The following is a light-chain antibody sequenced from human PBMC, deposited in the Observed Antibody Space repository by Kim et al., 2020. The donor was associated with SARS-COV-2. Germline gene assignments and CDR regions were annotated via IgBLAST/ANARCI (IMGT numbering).Light chain of an antibody. J-gene: IGKJ1*01. CDR3: QQYGSENPRWT. Sequence: EIVLTQSPGTLSLSPGERATLSCRASQSVSSSYLAWYQQKPGQAPRLLIYGASSRATGIPDRFSGSGSGTDFTLTISRLEPEDFAVYYCQQYGSENPRWTFGQGTKVDIK. V-gene: IGKV3-20*01. CDR1: QSVSSSY. CDR2: GAS.